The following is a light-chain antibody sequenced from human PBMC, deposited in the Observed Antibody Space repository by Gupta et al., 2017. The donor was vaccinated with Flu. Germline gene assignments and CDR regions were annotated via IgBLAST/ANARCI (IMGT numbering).Light chain of an antibody. CDR2: EVS. J-gene: IGLJ3*02. Sequence: ITISCTGTSSDVGSYNLVSWYQQHPGKAPNLMIYEVSKRPAGVSNRFSGSKSGNTASLTISGLQAEDEADYYCCSYAGSSTWVFGGGTKLTVL. CDR1: SSDVGSYNL. CDR3: CSYAGSSTWV. V-gene: IGLV2-23*02.